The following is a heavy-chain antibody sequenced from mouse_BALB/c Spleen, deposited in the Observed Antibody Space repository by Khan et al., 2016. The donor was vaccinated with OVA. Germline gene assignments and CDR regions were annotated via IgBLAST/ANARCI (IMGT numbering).Heavy chain of an antibody. V-gene: IGHV1-85*01. J-gene: IGHJ1*01. D-gene: IGHD1-1*01. CDR1: GYTFTSYD. CDR3: ARQYYGSILYWYFDV. CDR2: IFPGDGST. Sequence: VQLQESGSELVKPGASVKLSCRASGYTFTSYDINWVRQRPEQGLEWIGWIFPGDGSTKYNEKFKGKATLTSDKSSSTAYMQLSWLTSEDSAVYFCARQYYGSILYWYFDVWGAGTTGTVSS.